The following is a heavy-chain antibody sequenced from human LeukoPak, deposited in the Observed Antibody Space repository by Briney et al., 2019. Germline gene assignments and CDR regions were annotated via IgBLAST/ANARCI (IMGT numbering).Heavy chain of an antibody. Sequence: TAGGSLRLSCAASGFTFSTYAMNWVSQAPGKGLEWVSSISSSSSYIYYADSLKGRFTIARDSAKNSLFLQMNSLRAEDTAVYYCARTSSLTPTPSFDYWGQGALVTVSS. D-gene: IGHD2-15*01. CDR1: GFTFSTYA. CDR2: ISSSSSYI. V-gene: IGHV3-21*01. CDR3: ARTSSLTPTPSFDY. J-gene: IGHJ4*02.